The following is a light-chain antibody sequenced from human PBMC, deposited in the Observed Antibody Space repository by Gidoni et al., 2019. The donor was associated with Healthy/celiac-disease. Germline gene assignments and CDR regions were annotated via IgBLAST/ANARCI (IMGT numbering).Light chain of an antibody. J-gene: IGLJ2*01. V-gene: IGLV3-1*01. Sequence: SYELTQPPSVSGSPGQTASITCSGDKLGDKYACWYQPKPGQSPVRVIYQDSKRPSGIPERFSGSTSGNTATLTISGTQAMDEADYYCQAWDSSTVVFGGGTKLTVL. CDR3: QAWDSSTVV. CDR2: QDS. CDR1: KLGDKY.